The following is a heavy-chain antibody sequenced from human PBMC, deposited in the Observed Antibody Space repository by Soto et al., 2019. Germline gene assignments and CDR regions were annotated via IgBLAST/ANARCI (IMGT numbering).Heavy chain of an antibody. V-gene: IGHV3-30*18. CDR2: ISYDGSNK. Sequence: GGSLRLSCAASGFTFSSYGMHWVRQAPGKGLEWVAVISYDGSNKYYADSVKGRFTISRDNSENTLYLQMNSLRAEDTAVYYCAKQGGSYGPFDYWGKGTLVAASS. CDR3: AKQGGSYGPFDY. J-gene: IGHJ4*02. D-gene: IGHD1-26*01. CDR1: GFTFSSYG.